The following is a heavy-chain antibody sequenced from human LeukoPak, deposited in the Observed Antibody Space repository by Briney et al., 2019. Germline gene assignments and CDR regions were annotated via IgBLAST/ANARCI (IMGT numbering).Heavy chain of an antibody. D-gene: IGHD6-19*01. CDR3: ARSLDSSGSHPKNYLDY. J-gene: IGHJ4*01. CDR1: GFTASSYY. V-gene: IGHV3-53*01. Sequence: TGGSLRLSCAASGFTASSYYMSWVRQAPDKRLEWVSVIYRGGDTYYGDSVKGRFTISRDTSKNTLYLQMNSLRVEDTAVYFCARSLDSSGSHPKNYLDYWGHGTLVTVSS. CDR2: IYRGGDT.